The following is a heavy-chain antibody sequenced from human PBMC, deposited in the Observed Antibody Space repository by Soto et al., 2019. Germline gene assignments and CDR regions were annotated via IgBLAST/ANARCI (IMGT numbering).Heavy chain of an antibody. V-gene: IGHV4-4*07. J-gene: IGHJ6*02. Sequence: QVQLQESGPGLVKPSETLSLTCTVSGASISSYFWSWIRQPAGKGLEWIGRIYTSGSTDYNPSLEERVNLSVDTAKKQGSLKLTSGTPGDTAVYLWAAICRSPRCYGTDRWGQGASVHVP. CDR1: GASISSYF. CDR2: IYTSGST. CDR3: AAICRSPRCYGTDR. D-gene: IGHD2-2*01.